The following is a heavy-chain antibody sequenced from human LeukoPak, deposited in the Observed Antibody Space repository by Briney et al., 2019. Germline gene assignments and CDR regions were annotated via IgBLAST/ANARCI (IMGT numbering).Heavy chain of an antibody. V-gene: IGHV3-23*01. Sequence: SGGSLRLSCAAAAFSFSIFALIWVRQAPGKGLEWVSAITANGGYTLYADAVKGRFTVSRDNSKNTLYLQINSLRPEDTAMYYCAKDPNGDYIGAFDFWGQGTMVTVSS. CDR2: ITANGGYT. CDR3: AKDPNGDYIGAFDF. J-gene: IGHJ3*01. D-gene: IGHD4-17*01. CDR1: AFSFSIFA.